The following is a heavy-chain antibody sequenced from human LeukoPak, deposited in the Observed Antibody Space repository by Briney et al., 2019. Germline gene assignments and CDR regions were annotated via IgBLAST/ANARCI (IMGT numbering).Heavy chain of an antibody. CDR3: VTHGAHIVVVTAIAPRSDY. CDR2: ISDSGGRT. J-gene: IGHJ4*02. V-gene: IGHV3-23*01. CDR1: GFTFSSYDFSNYA. D-gene: IGHD2-21*02. Sequence: GGSLRLSCAASGFTFSSYDFSNYAMSWVRQAPGKGLEWVSAISDSGGRTYYADSVKGRFTISRDNSKNTLYLQMSSLRAEDTAVYYCVTHGAHIVVVTAIAPRSDYWGQGTLVTVSS.